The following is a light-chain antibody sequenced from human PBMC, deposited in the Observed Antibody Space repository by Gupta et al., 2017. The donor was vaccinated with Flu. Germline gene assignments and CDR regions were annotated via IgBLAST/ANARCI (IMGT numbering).Light chain of an antibody. J-gene: IGLJ1*01. CDR3: QSTDSSGSYV. Sequence: SYALTQPPSVSVSPGQMARITCSGDALPKQYAYWYQQKPGQAPVLVIYKDSERPAGIPERFSGSSSGTTVTLTISGVQAEDEADYYCQSTDSSGSYVFGTGTKVTVL. CDR1: ALPKQY. CDR2: KDS. V-gene: IGLV3-25*02.